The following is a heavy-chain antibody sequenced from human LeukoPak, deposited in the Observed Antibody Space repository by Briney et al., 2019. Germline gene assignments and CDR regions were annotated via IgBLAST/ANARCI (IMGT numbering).Heavy chain of an antibody. CDR1: GFSLHWCW. CDR2: IKEDGSEE. CDR3: PKYNWYYAFDI. J-gene: IGHJ3*02. Sequence: PGGSLRLSCAASGFSLHWCWMIWVRQAPGKGLESVANIKEDGSEENYVDSVKGRFTISRDNAKNTLYLQMNSLRAEDTAIYYCPKYNWYYAFDIWGQGTMVTVSS. V-gene: IGHV3-7*01. D-gene: IGHD1-7*01.